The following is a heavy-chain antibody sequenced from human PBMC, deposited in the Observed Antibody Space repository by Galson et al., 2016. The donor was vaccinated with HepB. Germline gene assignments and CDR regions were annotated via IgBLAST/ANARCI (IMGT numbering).Heavy chain of an antibody. V-gene: IGHV5-51*01. CDR2: VYPGNSEI. J-gene: IGHJ3*01. D-gene: IGHD2-21*02. Sequence: QSGAEVKKPGESLKISCKGSGFRFANYWIGWVRQMPGKGLDSMGFVYPGNSEIRYSPSFQAQVTISAAKSITTVYLQWNSLKASDSAIYYCARHECRGSDCFPAYDFWGQGTVVTVSS. CDR1: GFRFANYW. CDR3: ARHECRGSDCFPAYDF.